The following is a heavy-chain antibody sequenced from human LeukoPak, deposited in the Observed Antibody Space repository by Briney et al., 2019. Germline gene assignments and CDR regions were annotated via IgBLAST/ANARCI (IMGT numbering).Heavy chain of an antibody. CDR1: GFSLTTSGVG. D-gene: IGHD3-10*01. J-gene: IGHJ3*01. CDR3: AHEIDSGTPTAAFDV. Sequence: SGPTLVNPTQTLTLTCTFSGFSLTTSGVGVGWIRQPPGKALECLALILWGDDERYNPSLKSRVTITKDTSRNQVVLTMTNMDPVDTATYYCAHEIDSGTPTAAFDVWGQGTMVAVSS. CDR2: ILWGDDE. V-gene: IGHV2-5*02.